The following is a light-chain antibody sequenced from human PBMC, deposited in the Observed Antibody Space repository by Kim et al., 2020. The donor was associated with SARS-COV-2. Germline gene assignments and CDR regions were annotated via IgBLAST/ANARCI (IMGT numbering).Light chain of an antibody. CDR3: QQSDSTPQT. V-gene: IGKV1-39*01. Sequence: SACVGDRVTITCRASQSISSYLNWYQQKPGKAPKLLIYAASSLQSGVPSRFSGSGSGTDFTLTISSLQPEDFATYYCQQSDSTPQTFGQGTKLEI. J-gene: IGKJ1*01. CDR2: AAS. CDR1: QSISSY.